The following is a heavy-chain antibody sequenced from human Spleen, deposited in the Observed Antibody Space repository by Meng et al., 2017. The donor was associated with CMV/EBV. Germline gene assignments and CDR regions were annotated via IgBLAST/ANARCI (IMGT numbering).Heavy chain of an antibody. CDR2: INHSGRT. V-gene: IGHV4-34*01. D-gene: IGHD1-26*01. Sequence: QGGDGLLKRSENLSLTCAVYGGFFSGYYWNWIRQPPGKGLGWIGEINHSGRTNYNPSLKSRLTISVDTSKNQFSLKLSSVTAADTAVYYCARWEVGATKVNYWGQGTLVTVSS. CDR1: GGFFSGYY. CDR3: ARWEVGATKVNY. J-gene: IGHJ4*02.